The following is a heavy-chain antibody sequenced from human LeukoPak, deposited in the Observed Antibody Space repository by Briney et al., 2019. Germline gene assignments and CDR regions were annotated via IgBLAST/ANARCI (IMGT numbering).Heavy chain of an antibody. CDR2: ISGSGGGT. J-gene: IGHJ4*02. Sequence: GGSLRLSCAASGFTVSSNYMSWVRQAPGKGLEWVSAISGSGGGTYYADSVKGRFTISRDNSKNTLYLQMNSLRAEDTAVYYCAKSQGSGSYYNQLYFDYWGQGTLVTVSS. CDR3: AKSQGSGSYYNQLYFDY. V-gene: IGHV3-23*01. CDR1: GFTVSSNY. D-gene: IGHD3-10*01.